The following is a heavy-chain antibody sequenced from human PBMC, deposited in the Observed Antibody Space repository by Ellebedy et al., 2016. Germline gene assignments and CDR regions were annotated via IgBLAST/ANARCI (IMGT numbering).Heavy chain of an antibody. CDR1: GFSLPIYW. Sequence: GGSLRLSXAVSGFSLPIYWMTWVRQAPGKGLEWVGSINQDGSERYYVDSVRGRFTISSDNARNFLYLQMNSLRGDDTAMYYCVRETQAALWGRGTLVTVSS. CDR2: INQDGSER. D-gene: IGHD6-25*01. J-gene: IGHJ3*01. V-gene: IGHV3-7*01. CDR3: VRETQAAL.